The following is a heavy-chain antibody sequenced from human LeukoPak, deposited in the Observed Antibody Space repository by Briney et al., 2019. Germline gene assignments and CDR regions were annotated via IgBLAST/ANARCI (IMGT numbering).Heavy chain of an antibody. D-gene: IGHD3-3*01. CDR3: AREGGEYYDFWSGSRDGAFDI. V-gene: IGHV4-30-2*01. CDR1: GGSISSGGYY. CDR2: IYHSGST. Sequence: SQTLSLTCTVSGGSISSGGYYWSWIRQPPGKGLEWIGYIYHSGSTYYNPSLKSRVTISVDRSKNQFSLKLSSVTAADTAVYYCAREGGEYYDFWSGSRDGAFDIWGQGTMVTVSS. J-gene: IGHJ3*02.